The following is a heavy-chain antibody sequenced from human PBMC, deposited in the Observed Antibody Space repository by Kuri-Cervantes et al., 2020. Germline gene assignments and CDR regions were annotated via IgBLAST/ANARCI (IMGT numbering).Heavy chain of an antibody. CDR1: GYSISSGYY. D-gene: IGHD6-19*01. V-gene: IGHV4-38-2*01. J-gene: IGHJ5*02. CDR2: INHSGST. CDR3: AGSPAVPAGVGDWFDP. Sequence: GSLRLSCAVSGYSISSGYYWGWIRQPPGKGLEWIGEINHSGSTNYNPSLKSRVTISVDTSKNQFSLKLRSVTAADTAVYYCAGSPAVPAGVGDWFDPWGQGTLVTVSS.